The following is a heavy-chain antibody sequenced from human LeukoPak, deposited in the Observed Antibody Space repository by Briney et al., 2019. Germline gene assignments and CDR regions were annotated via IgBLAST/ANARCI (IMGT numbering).Heavy chain of an antibody. CDR2: IIPILGIA. CDR3: ASYSTIGVTDLVVAATDAFDI. Sequence: SVKVSCKASGYTFTSYAISWVRQAPGQGLEWMGRIIPILGIANYAQKFQGRVTITADKSTSTAYMELSSLRSEDTAVYYCASYSTIGVTDLVVAATDAFDIWGQGTMVTVSS. D-gene: IGHD2-15*01. J-gene: IGHJ3*02. V-gene: IGHV1-69*04. CDR1: GYTFTSYA.